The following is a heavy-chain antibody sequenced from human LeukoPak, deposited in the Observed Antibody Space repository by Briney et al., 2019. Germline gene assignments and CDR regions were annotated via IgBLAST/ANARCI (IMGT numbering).Heavy chain of an antibody. CDR3: ARDIRYGLLDYYYGMDV. CDR2: IWYDGSNK. CDR1: GFTFSSYG. Sequence: GRSLRLSCAASGFTFSSYGMHWVRQAPGKGLEWVAVIWYDGSNKYYADSVKGRFTISRDNSKNTLYLQMNSLRAEDTAVYYCARDIRYGLLDYYYGMDVWGQGTTVTVSS. V-gene: IGHV3-33*01. D-gene: IGHD5-18*01. J-gene: IGHJ6*02.